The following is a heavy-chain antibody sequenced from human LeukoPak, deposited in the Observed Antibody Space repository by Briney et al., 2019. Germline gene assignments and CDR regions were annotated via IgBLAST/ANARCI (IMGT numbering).Heavy chain of an antibody. J-gene: IGHJ6*02. CDR1: GFTFSNYA. Sequence: GGSLRLSCAASGFTFSNYALHWVRQAPGKRLEYVSSINSNGGSTFYADSVKGRFTISRDNSKNTLYLQMSSLRAEDTAMYFCVRGYSFGPYGMDVWGQGTTVTVSS. D-gene: IGHD2-15*01. CDR2: INSNGGST. CDR3: VRGYSFGPYGMDV. V-gene: IGHV3-64D*06.